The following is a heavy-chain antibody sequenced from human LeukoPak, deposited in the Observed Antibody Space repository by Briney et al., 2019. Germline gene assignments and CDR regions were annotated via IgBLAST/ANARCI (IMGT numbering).Heavy chain of an antibody. CDR3: ARDRMVGAPFDY. D-gene: IGHD1-26*01. J-gene: IGHJ4*02. Sequence: SGGSLRLSCAASGSTFSSCEMNWVRQAPGKGLEWVSYISSSGSTIYYADSVKGRFTISRDNAKNSLYLQMNSLRAEDTAVYYCARDRMVGAPFDYWGQGTLVTVSS. V-gene: IGHV3-48*03. CDR1: GSTFSSCE. CDR2: ISSSGSTI.